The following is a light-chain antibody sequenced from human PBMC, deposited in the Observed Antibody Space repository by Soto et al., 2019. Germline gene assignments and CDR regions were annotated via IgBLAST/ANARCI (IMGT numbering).Light chain of an antibody. J-gene: IGLJ1*01. CDR1: SSDVGGYKF. V-gene: IGLV2-14*01. CDR3: GSHTGSIYV. Sequence: QSALTQPASVSGSPGQSITISCTGTSSDVGGYKFVSWYQQHPGKAPKLMIYEVSNRPSGVSSRFSGSKSGNTASLTISGLQPEDEDDYYCGSHTGSIYVSGPGTKVTVL. CDR2: EVS.